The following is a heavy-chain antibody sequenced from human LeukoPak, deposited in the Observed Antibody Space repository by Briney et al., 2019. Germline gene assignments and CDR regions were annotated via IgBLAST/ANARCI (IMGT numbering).Heavy chain of an antibody. CDR2: IIPIFGTA. D-gene: IGHD3-10*01. CDR3: ARDRERITMVRGVYDAFDI. Sequence: SVKVSCKASGYTFTSYAISWVRQAPGQGLEWMGRIIPIFGTANYAQKFQGRVTITTDESTSTAYMELSSLRSEDTAVYYCARDRERITMVRGVYDAFDIWGQGTMVTVSS. CDR1: GYTFTSYA. J-gene: IGHJ3*02. V-gene: IGHV1-69*05.